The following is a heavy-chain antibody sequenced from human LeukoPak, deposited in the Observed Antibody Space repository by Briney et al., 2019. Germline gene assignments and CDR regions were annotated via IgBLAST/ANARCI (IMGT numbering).Heavy chain of an antibody. CDR2: IYYSGST. CDR1: GGSISSYY. D-gene: IGHD2-8*02. J-gene: IGHJ4*03. Sequence: PSETLSLTCTVSGGSISSYYWSWIRQPPGKGLEWIGYIYYSGSTNYNPSLKSRVTISVDTSKNQFSLKLSSVTAADTAVYYCARGPEKSRWFIYYWGQGT. CDR3: ARGPEKSRWFIYY. V-gene: IGHV4-59*01.